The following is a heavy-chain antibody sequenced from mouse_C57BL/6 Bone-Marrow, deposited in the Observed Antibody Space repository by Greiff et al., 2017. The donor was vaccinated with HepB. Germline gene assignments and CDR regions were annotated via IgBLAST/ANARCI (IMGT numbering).Heavy chain of an antibody. Sequence: VKLQQPGAELVKPGASVKLSCKASGYTFTSYWMHWVKQRPGQGLEWIGMIHPNSGSTNYNEKFKSKATLTVDKSSSTAYMQLSSLTSEDSAVYYCARDYGSSYVRYFDYWGQGTTLTVSS. CDR3: ARDYGSSYVRYFDY. V-gene: IGHV1-64*01. CDR2: IHPNSGST. J-gene: IGHJ2*01. D-gene: IGHD1-1*01. CDR1: GYTFTSYW.